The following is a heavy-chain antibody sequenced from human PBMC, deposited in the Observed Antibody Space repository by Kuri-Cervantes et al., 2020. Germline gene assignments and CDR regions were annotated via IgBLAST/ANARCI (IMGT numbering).Heavy chain of an antibody. J-gene: IGHJ6*03. V-gene: IGHV3-7*01. CDR1: GFTFSSYW. D-gene: IGHD3-10*01. Sequence: GGSLRLSCAASGFTFSSYWMSWVRQAPGKGLEWVANIKQDGSEKYYVDSVKGRFTISRDNAKNSLYLQMNSLRAEDTAVYYCAKDGSGSYYNVEGYYYMDVWGKGTTVTVSS. CDR2: IKQDGSEK. CDR3: AKDGSGSYYNVEGYYYMDV.